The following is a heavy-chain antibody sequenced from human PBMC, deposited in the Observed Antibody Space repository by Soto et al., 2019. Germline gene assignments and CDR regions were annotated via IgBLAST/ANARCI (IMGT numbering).Heavy chain of an antibody. CDR3: VRRWLRSFEH. J-gene: IGHJ4*02. Sequence: PSETLSLTCTVTGASATSSDRWTSARQSPAKGLEWIGEIHYSGTANYNPSLKSRVTISIDNSNNNFSLKLSSVTAADTAVYFFVRRWLRSFEHWGQRTLVRVSS. D-gene: IGHD6-19*01. CDR1: GASATSSDR. CDR2: IHYSGTA. V-gene: IGHV4-4*02.